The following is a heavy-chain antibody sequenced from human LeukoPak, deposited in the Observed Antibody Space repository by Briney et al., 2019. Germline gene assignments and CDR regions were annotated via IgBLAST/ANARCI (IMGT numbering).Heavy chain of an antibody. J-gene: IGHJ4*02. V-gene: IGHV2-5*02. CDR3: AHSPLYDSSGYYGITSFK. Sequence: SGPTLVNPTQTLTLACTFSGFSLSTSGVGVGWIRQPPGKALEWLALIYWDDDKRYSPSLKSRLTITKDTSKNQVVLTMTNMDPVDTATYYCAHSPLYDSSGYYGITSFKWGQGTLVTVSS. CDR1: GFSLSTSGVG. CDR2: IYWDDDK. D-gene: IGHD3-22*01.